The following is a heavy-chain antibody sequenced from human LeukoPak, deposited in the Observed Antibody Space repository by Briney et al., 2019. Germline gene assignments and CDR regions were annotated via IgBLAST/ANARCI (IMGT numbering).Heavy chain of an antibody. D-gene: IGHD3-10*01. V-gene: IGHV1-3*01. CDR3: ASAMVRGVILFDY. Sequence: GASVKVSCKASGYTFTSYAMHWVRQATGQRLEWMGWINAGNGNTKYSQKFQGRVTITRDTSASTAYMELSSLRSEDTAVYYWASAMVRGVILFDYWGQGTLVTVSS. J-gene: IGHJ4*02. CDR2: INAGNGNT. CDR1: GYTFTSYA.